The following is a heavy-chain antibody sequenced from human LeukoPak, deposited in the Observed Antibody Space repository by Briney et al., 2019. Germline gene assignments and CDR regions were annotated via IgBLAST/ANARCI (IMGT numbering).Heavy chain of an antibody. J-gene: IGHJ6*03. CDR2: IYSDGST. CDR3: ARDKEITMVRGVIFYYYYMDV. V-gene: IGHV3-66*01. CDR1: GFTVSSNY. Sequence: PGESLTLTCAASGFTVSSNYMSWVRQPPPTGLERDSVIYSDGSTYYADSVKGRFTISRYNSKTTLYLQMNSLRAEDTAVYYCARDKEITMVRGVIFYYYYMDVWGKGTTVTISS. D-gene: IGHD3-10*01.